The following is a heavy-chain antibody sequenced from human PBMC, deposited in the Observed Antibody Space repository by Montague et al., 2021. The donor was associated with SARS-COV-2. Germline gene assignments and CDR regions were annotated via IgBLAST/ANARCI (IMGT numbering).Heavy chain of an antibody. V-gene: IGHV3-48*03. D-gene: IGHD2-8*01. J-gene: IGHJ4*02. CDR2: IGSSGATI. Sequence: YRRLSCAASGFDFFNFDMAWVRQAPGRGLEWISDIGSSGATILYADSLKGRFTISRDNIQKSLYLQMNSLRAEDTAVYYCATNKYCTLHDCLHGRHYFDHWGQGTLVTVSS. CDR1: GFDFFNFD. CDR3: ATNKYCTLHDCLHGRHYFDH.